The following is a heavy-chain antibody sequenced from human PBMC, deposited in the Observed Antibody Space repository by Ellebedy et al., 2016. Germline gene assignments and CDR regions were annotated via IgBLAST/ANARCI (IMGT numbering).Heavy chain of an antibody. V-gene: IGHV3-23*01. CDR2: ISGSGANT. Sequence: GESLKISXAASGFTFSSYWMHWVRQAPGKGLEWVSGISGSGANTHYADSVKGRFTISRDNSKNTLFLQMNSLRAEDTAVYYCAGGYYFPDDYWGQGTLVTVSS. J-gene: IGHJ4*02. CDR1: GFTFSSYW. CDR3: AGGYYFPDDY. D-gene: IGHD3-22*01.